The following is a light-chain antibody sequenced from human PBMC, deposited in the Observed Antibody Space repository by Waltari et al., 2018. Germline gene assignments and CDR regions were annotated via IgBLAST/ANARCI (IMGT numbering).Light chain of an antibody. Sequence: EVVLTQSPGPLSLSPGERATLSCMTSQSVGRTLALYQQKPGQAPRLLIYAASTRATGIPDRFSGSGSGTDFSLTITRLEPEDFAVYYCQHYVRLPVTFGQGTKVEIK. V-gene: IGKV3-20*01. CDR1: QSVGRT. CDR3: QHYVRLPVT. J-gene: IGKJ1*01. CDR2: AAS.